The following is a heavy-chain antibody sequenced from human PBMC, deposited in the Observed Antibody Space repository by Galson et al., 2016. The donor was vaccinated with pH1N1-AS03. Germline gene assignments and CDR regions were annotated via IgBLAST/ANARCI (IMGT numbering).Heavy chain of an antibody. J-gene: IGHJ4*02. CDR3: VKDFDKYTFGYGTFFDY. Sequence: SLRLSCAASGFTFDDYAMHWGRQAPGKGLEWVSGISWNSGSKAYSDSVKGRFTISRDNAKNSLYLQMDILRPEDTALYYCVKDFDKYTFGYGTFFDYWGQGTLVTVSS. D-gene: IGHD5-18*01. CDR2: ISWNSGSK. V-gene: IGHV3-9*01. CDR1: GFTFDDYA.